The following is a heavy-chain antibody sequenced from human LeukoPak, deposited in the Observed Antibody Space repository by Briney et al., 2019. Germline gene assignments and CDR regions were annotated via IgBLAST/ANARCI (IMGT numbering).Heavy chain of an antibody. CDR1: GYSFTSFG. CDR2: ISGYNGDT. Sequence: ASVTVSCKSSGYSFTSFGVSWVRQAPGQGLEWMGWISGYNGDTIFAQKLQGRVALTTDTSTSTSYLELRGLRSDDTAVYYCARDQKVGLTYSSAWLDYWGQGTLVTVSS. D-gene: IGHD6-19*01. J-gene: IGHJ4*02. V-gene: IGHV1-18*01. CDR3: ARDQKVGLTYSSAWLDY.